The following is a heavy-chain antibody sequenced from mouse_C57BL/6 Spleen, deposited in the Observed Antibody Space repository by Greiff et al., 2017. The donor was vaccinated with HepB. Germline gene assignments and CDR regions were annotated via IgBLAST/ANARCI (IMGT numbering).Heavy chain of an antibody. CDR1: GYTFTSYW. D-gene: IGHD1-1*01. J-gene: IGHJ4*01. CDR2: IDPSDSYT. CDR3: ARRYYGPYAMDY. V-gene: IGHV1-69*01. Sequence: VKLQQPGAELVMPGASVKLSCKASGYTFTSYWMHWVKQRPGQGLEWIGEIDPSDSYTNYNQKFKGKSTLTVDKSSSTAYMQLSSLTSEDSAVYYCARRYYGPYAMDYWGQGTSVTVSS.